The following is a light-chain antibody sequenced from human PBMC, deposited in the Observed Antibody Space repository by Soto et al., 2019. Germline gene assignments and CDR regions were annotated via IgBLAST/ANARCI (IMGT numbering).Light chain of an antibody. V-gene: IGLV1-51*01. CDR3: GAWDGSLSVVL. CDR1: SANIGSNY. CDR2: DSD. Sequence: QSVLTQPPSVSAAPGQKVTISCSGSSANIGSNYVSWYQHLPGTAPKLVIHDSDRRPSEIPDRFSGSKSGTSATLDITGLQTGDEADYYCGAWDGSLSVVLFGGGTKLTVL. J-gene: IGLJ2*01.